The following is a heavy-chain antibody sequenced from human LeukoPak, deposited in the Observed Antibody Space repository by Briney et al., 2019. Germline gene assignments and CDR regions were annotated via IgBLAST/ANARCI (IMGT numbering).Heavy chain of an antibody. CDR2: IDRDGSRI. CDR3: VRGNDYGGPHY. J-gene: IGHJ4*02. CDR1: GFTFSSYW. Sequence: AGGSLRLSCAGSGFTFSSYWMHWVRQAPGKGLVWVSRIDRDGSRINYADSVKGRFTISRDNGKNTLFLQMNSLRAEDAAVYYCVRGNDYGGPHYWGQGTLVTVSS. D-gene: IGHD4-23*01. V-gene: IGHV3-74*01.